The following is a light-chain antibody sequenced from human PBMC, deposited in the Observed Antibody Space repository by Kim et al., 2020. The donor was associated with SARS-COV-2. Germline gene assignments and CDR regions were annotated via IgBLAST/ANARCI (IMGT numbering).Light chain of an antibody. Sequence: DIQMTQSPSSLSASVGDRVTITCRASQSISSYLNWYHHKPGKPPKLLIYAASGLQSGVASRFSGSGSGTDFTLTISSLQPEDFGTYYCQQSYSTPHTFGPGTKVDVK. CDR1: QSISSY. CDR3: QQSYSTPHT. J-gene: IGKJ3*01. V-gene: IGKV1-39*01. CDR2: AAS.